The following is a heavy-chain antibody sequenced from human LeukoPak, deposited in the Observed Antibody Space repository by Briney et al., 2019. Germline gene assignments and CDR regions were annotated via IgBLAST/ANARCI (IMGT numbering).Heavy chain of an antibody. Sequence: SQTLSLTCAVSGGSISSGGYSWSWIRQPPGKGLEWIGYIYHSGSTYYNPSLKSRVTISVDTSQNQFSLKLSSVTAADTAVYYCARLGFGESGDYYYMDVWGKGTTVTVSS. V-gene: IGHV4-30-2*03. CDR1: GGSISSGGYS. J-gene: IGHJ6*03. CDR3: ARLGFGESGDYYYMDV. D-gene: IGHD3-10*01. CDR2: IYHSGST.